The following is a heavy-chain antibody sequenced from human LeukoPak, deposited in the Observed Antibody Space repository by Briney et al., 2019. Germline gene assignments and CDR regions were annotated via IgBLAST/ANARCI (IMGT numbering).Heavy chain of an antibody. CDR3: ARIGHEDYYFDY. V-gene: IGHV4-59*01. Sequence: KPSETLSLTCTVSGGSISSYYWSWIRQPPGKGLEWIGYIYYSGSTNYNPSLKSRVTISVDTSKNQFSLKLSSVTAADTAVYYCARIGHEDYYFDYWGQGTLLTVSS. CDR2: IYYSGST. CDR1: GGSISSYY. J-gene: IGHJ4*02.